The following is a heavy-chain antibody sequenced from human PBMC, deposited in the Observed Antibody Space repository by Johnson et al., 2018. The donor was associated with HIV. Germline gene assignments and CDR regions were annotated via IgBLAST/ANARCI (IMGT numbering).Heavy chain of an antibody. CDR2: IYSGGST. D-gene: IGHD2-15*01. V-gene: IGHV3-66*01. J-gene: IGHJ3*02. CDR3: ARDHLRRSHAFDI. Sequence: MQLVESGGGLVQPGGSLRLSCAASGFTFSTYAMSWVRQAPGRGLEWVSVIYSGGSTYYADSVKGRFTISRDNSKNTLYLQMNSLRAEDTAVYYCARDHLRRSHAFDIWGQGTMVTVSS. CDR1: GFTFSTYA.